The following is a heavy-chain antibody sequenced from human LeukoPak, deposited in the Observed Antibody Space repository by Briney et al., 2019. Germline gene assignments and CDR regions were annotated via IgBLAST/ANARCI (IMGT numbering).Heavy chain of an antibody. V-gene: IGHV3-23*01. CDR3: AYMRGLYYGIDY. CDR1: GFTFSSYA. Sequence: GGSLRLSCVASGFTFSSYAMSWVRQAPGKGLEWVSAISGSGVTTHYAGSVKGRFSISRDNSKNTLYLQMNSLRAEDTAVYYCAYMRGLYYGIDYWGQGTLVTVSS. CDR2: ISGSGVTT. D-gene: IGHD3-10*01. J-gene: IGHJ4*02.